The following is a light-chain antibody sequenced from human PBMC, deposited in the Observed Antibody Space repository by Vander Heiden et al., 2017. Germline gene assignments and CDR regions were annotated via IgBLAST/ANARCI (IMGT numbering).Light chain of an antibody. CDR3: QAWDSSTAHVV. V-gene: IGLV3-1*01. Sequence: SYELPQLPSVSVSPGQTASSTCSGDKLVDKYACWYQQKPGHSPLLVIYQDSKRPSGIPERFSGSNSGNTATLTIGGTQAMDEADYYCQAWDSSTAHVVFGGGTKLTAL. CDR2: QDS. J-gene: IGLJ2*01. CDR1: KLVDKY.